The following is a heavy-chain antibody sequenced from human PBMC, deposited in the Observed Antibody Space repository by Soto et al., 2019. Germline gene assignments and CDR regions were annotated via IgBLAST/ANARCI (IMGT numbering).Heavy chain of an antibody. D-gene: IGHD2-8*01. J-gene: IGHJ4*02. CDR3: AKQSRDDTKASDGVY. V-gene: IGHV3-23*01. CDR1: GFTFSSYA. Sequence: GGSLRLSCAASGFTFSSYAMSWVRQAPGKGLEWVSAISGSGGSTYYADSVKGRFTISRDNSKNTLYLQMNSLRAEDTAVYYCAKQSRDDTKASDGVYWGQGTLVTVSS. CDR2: ISGSGGST.